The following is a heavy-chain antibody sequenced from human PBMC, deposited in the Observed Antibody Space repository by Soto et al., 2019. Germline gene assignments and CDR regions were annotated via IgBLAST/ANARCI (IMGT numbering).Heavy chain of an antibody. CDR2: IDWDDDK. J-gene: IGHJ6*02. Sequence: SGPTGEPTQTLTLTCTFSGFSLSTSGMCVSWIRQPPGKALEWLARIDWDDDKYYSTSLKTRLTISKDTSKNQVVLTMTNMDPVDTATYYCARTWVHYYYGMDVWGQGTTVTVSS. D-gene: IGHD7-27*01. CDR3: ARTWVHYYYGMDV. V-gene: IGHV2-70*11. CDR1: GFSLSTSGMC.